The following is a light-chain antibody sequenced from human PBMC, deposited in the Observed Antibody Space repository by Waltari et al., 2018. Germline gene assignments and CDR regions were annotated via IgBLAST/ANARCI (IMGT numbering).Light chain of an antibody. CDR1: TGADTRGHH. CDR3: LLHFHAAWV. V-gene: IGLV7-43*01. CDR2: STN. J-gene: IGLJ3*02. Sequence: QTVVTQEPSMTVFPGGTVLVTCASSTGADTRGHHPNWFQQKHGQAPRALIYSTNNQHTWDPARFSGSLLGGKAALTLSGLQPEDEADYYCLLHFHAAWVFGGGTKLTVL.